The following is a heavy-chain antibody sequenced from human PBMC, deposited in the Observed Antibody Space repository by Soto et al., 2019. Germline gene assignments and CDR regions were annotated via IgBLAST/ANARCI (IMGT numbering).Heavy chain of an antibody. CDR3: ARESEDLTSNFDY. J-gene: IGHJ4*02. CDR1: GFTFTRYS. CDR2: ISSTTNYI. Sequence: GGSLRLSCAASGFTFTRYSMNWVHQAPGKGLEWVSSISSTTNYIYYGDSMKGRFTISRDNAKNSLYLEMNGLRAEDTAVYYCARESEDLTSNFDYWGQGTLVTVSS. V-gene: IGHV3-21*06.